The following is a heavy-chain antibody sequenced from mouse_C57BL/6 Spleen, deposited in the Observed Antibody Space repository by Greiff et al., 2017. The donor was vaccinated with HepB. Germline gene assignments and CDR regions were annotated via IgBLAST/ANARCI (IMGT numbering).Heavy chain of an antibody. D-gene: IGHD1-1*02. J-gene: IGHJ3*01. V-gene: IGHV5-6*02. CDR3: ARQGGYGGFAY. CDR1: GFTFSSYG. Sequence: EVMLVESGGDLVKPGGSLKLSCAASGFTFSSYGMSWVRQTPDKRLEWVATISSGGSYTYYPDSVKGRFTISRDNAKNTLYLQMSSLKSEDTAMYYCARQGGYGGFAYWAQGTLVTVSA. CDR2: ISSGGSYT.